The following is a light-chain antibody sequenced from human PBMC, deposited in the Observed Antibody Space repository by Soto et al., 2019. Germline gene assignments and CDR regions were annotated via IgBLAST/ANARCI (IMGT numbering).Light chain of an antibody. CDR2: DAS. V-gene: IGKV3-15*01. CDR1: QGVSRD. J-gene: IGKJ1*01. Sequence: EVVMTQSPATLSVSPGERVTLSCRASQGVSRDLAWYQQKPGQAPRLLIYDASTRATGIPARFSGSGSGTEFTLTISSLQSEDVAVYYCQQYNNWPPWTFGQGTKVEIK. CDR3: QQYNNWPPWT.